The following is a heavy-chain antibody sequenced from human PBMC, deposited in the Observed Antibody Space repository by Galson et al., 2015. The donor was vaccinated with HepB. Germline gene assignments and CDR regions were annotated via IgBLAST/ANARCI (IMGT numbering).Heavy chain of an antibody. CDR1: GFTFSSYA. CDR3: AKDGLITGTSPRSDAFDI. J-gene: IGHJ3*02. V-gene: IGHV3-23*01. Sequence: SLRLSCAASGFTFSSYAMSWVRQAPGKGLEWVSAISGSGGSTYYADSVKGRFTISRDNSKNTLYLQMDSLRAEDTAVYYCAKDGLITGTSPRSDAFDIWGQGTMVTVSS. D-gene: IGHD1-7*01. CDR2: ISGSGGST.